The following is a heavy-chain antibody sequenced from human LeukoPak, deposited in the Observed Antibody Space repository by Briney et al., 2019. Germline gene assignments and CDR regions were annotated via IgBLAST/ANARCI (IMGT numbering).Heavy chain of an antibody. CDR2: INPNSGGT. CDR1: GYTFTGYY. CDR3: ARATTPRIAAAGPTFDY. Sequence: ASVKVSCKASGYTFTGYYMHWVRQAPGQGLEWMGRINPNSGGTNYAQKFQGRVTMTRDTSISTAYTELSRLRSDDTAVYYCARATTPRIAAAGPTFDYWGQGTLVTVSS. V-gene: IGHV1-2*06. J-gene: IGHJ4*02. D-gene: IGHD6-13*01.